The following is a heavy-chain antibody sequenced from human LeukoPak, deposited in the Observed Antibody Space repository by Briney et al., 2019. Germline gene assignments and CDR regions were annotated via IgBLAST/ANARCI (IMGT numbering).Heavy chain of an antibody. V-gene: IGHV4-34*01. J-gene: IGHJ4*02. CDR2: INHSGST. Sequence: SETLSLTCAVYGGSFSGYYWSWIRQPPGKGLEWIGEINHSGSTNYSPSLKSRVTISVDTSKNQFSLKLSSVTAADTAVYYCARVRHYYDSSGYYSPQPTFDYWGQGTLVTVSS. CDR1: GGSFSGYY. CDR3: ARVRHYYDSSGYYSPQPTFDY. D-gene: IGHD3-22*01.